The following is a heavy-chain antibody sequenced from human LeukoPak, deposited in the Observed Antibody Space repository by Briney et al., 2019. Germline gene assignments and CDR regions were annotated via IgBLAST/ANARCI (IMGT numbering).Heavy chain of an antibody. D-gene: IGHD3-22*01. Sequence: SEALSLTCTVSGGSISSSSYYWGWIRQPPGKGLEWIGSIYYSGSTYYNPSLKSRVTISVDTSKNQFSLKLSSVTAADTAVYYCARLREGYDSSGYSFDYWGQGTLVTVSS. CDR3: ARLREGYDSSGYSFDY. J-gene: IGHJ4*02. CDR1: GGSISSSSYY. V-gene: IGHV4-39*01. CDR2: IYYSGST.